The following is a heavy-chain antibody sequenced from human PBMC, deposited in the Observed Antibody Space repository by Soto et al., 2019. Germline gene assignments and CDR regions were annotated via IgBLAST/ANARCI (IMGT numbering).Heavy chain of an antibody. Sequence: ASVKVSCKASGGTFSSYAISWVRQAPGQGLEWMGGIIPIFGTANYAQKFQGRVTITADESTSTAYMELSSLRSEDTAVYYCARDPGYGGSSGYGMDVWGQGTTVTVSS. CDR2: IIPIFGTA. V-gene: IGHV1-69*13. CDR1: GGTFSSYA. CDR3: ARDPGYGGSSGYGMDV. J-gene: IGHJ6*02. D-gene: IGHD3-16*01.